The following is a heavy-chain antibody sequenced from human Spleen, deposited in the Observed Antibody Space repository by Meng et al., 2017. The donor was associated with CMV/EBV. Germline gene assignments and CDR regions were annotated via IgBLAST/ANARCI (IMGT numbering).Heavy chain of an antibody. CDR1: GYTFTGYY. D-gene: IGHD4/OR15-4a*01. V-gene: IGHV1-2*02. CDR2: INPNSGGT. CDR3: ARDRRDYMYYYYGMDV. Sequence: ASVKVSCKASGYTFTGYYMHWVRQAPGQGLEWMGWINPNSGGTNYAQKFQGRVTITRDTSASTAYMELSSLRSEDMAVYYCARDRRDYMYYYYGMDVWGQGTTVTVSS. J-gene: IGHJ6*02.